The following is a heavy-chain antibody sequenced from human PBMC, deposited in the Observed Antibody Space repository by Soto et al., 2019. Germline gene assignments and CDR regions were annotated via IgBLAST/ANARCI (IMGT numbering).Heavy chain of an antibody. CDR1: GFTFSSYA. D-gene: IGHD3-22*01. CDR2: ISYDGSNK. Sequence: PGGSLRLSCAASGFTFSSYAMHWVRQAPGKGLEWVAVISYDGSNKYYADSVKGRFTISRDNSKNTLYLQMNSLRAEDTAVYYCASPGSSGYYLYYFDYWGQGTLVTVSS. J-gene: IGHJ4*02. V-gene: IGHV3-30-3*01. CDR3: ASPGSSGYYLYYFDY.